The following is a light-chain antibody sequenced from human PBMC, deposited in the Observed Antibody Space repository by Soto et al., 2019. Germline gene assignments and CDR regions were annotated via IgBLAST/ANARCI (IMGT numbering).Light chain of an antibody. CDR1: SSDVGGYNY. CDR2: EVS. J-gene: IGLJ2*01. Sequence: QSVLTQPASVSGSPGESITVSCTGTSSDVGGYNYVSWYQQLPGKAPQLMIFEVSNRPSGVSDRFSGSKSGNTASLTISGLQPEDEADYYCSSYTSTRLVVFGGGTKVTVL. CDR3: SSYTSTRLVV. V-gene: IGLV2-14*03.